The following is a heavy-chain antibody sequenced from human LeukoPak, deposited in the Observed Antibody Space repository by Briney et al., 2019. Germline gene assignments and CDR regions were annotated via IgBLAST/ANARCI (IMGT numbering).Heavy chain of an antibody. Sequence: PSETLSLTCTVSGGSISSGDYYWGWIRQPPGKGLEWIGYIYYSGSTYYNSSRKSRVTMSVDTSKNQLALKLSSVTAADTAVYYCAREGVIRGGFDYWGQGTLVTVSS. V-gene: IGHV4-30-4*01. J-gene: IGHJ4*02. CDR1: GGSISSGDYY. CDR2: IYYSGST. CDR3: AREGVIRGGFDY. D-gene: IGHD3-10*01.